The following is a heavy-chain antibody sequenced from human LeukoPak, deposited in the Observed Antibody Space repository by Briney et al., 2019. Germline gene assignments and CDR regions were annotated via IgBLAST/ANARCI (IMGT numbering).Heavy chain of an antibody. D-gene: IGHD3-10*01. CDR3: ARDSYYYGSGSYSY. Sequence: GGSLRLACAASGFTFSSYSMNWVRQAPGTGLEWVSYISSSSSTIYYADSVKGRFTISRDNAKNSLYLQMNSLRAEDTAVYYCARDSYYYGSGSYSYWGQGTLVTVSS. J-gene: IGHJ4*02. CDR2: ISSSSSTI. CDR1: GFTFSSYS. V-gene: IGHV3-48*01.